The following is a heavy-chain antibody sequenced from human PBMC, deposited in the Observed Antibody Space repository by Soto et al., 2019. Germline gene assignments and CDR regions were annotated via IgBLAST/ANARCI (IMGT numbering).Heavy chain of an antibody. CDR2: ISYDGSNK. Sequence: GGSLRLSSAASGFTFSSYGMHWVRQAPSKGLEWVAVISYDGSNKYYADSVKGRFTISRDNSKNTLYLQMNSLRAEDTAVYYCAKDGGYFKSNDYYYYYYGMDVWGQGTPVTVSS. CDR1: GFTFSSYG. V-gene: IGHV3-30*18. D-gene: IGHD1-26*01. J-gene: IGHJ6*02. CDR3: AKDGGYFKSNDYYYYYYGMDV.